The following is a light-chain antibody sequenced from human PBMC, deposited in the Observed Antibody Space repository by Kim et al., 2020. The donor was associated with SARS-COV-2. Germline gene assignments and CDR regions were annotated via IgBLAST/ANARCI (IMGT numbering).Light chain of an antibody. CDR1: QSINTY. V-gene: IGKV1-39*01. CDR3: QQSHTAPLLT. J-gene: IGKJ4*01. Sequence: DIQMTQSPSSLAASVGDRVTIACRASQSINTYLNWYQQKPGKAPKLLIYDASTLQSGVPSRFSGSGSGTDFTLTISSLQPEDFATYYCQQSHTAPLLTFGGGTKVDIK. CDR2: DAS.